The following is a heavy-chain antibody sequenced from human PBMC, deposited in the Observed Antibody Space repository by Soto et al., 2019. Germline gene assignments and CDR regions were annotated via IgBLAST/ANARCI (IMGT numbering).Heavy chain of an antibody. D-gene: IGHD3-22*01. J-gene: IGHJ4*02. V-gene: IGHV3-23*01. Sequence: VGSLRLSCAASGFTFSSYAMSWVRQAPGKGLEWVSAISGSGGSTYYADSVKGRFTISRDNSKNTLYLQMNSLRAEDTAVYYCAKDHSYYYDSSGYYYFDYWGQGTLVTVS. CDR1: GFTFSSYA. CDR2: ISGSGGST. CDR3: AKDHSYYYDSSGYYYFDY.